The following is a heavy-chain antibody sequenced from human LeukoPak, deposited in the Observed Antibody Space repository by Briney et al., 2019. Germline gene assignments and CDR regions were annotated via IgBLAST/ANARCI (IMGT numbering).Heavy chain of an antibody. D-gene: IGHD4-23*01. CDR3: ARDFGGLRWNYYFDY. CDR2: ISHDGGNK. J-gene: IGHJ4*02. CDR1: GFTFSDYA. V-gene: IGHV3-30*04. Sequence: GRSLRLSCAASGFTFSDYAMHWVRQAPGKGLEWVAIISHDGGNKYYADSVKGRFTISRDISKNTLYLQMNSLRAEDSALYLCARDFGGLRWNYYFDYWGQGTLVTVSS.